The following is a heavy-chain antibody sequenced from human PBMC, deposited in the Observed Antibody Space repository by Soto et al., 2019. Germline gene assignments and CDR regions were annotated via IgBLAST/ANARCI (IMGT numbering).Heavy chain of an antibody. CDR3: VRAPRNWGFDF. CDR1: GYIFTSYD. Sequence: QVQLVQSGAEVKKPGASVKVSCKASGYIFTSYDINWVRQATGEGPEWMRWMNPSNGHTGYSQKFQGRVTMTSDTSISTAYMELSSLRSEDTAVYYCVRAPRNWGFDFWGQGTQVTVSS. D-gene: IGHD7-27*01. J-gene: IGHJ4*02. CDR2: MNPSNGHT. V-gene: IGHV1-8*01.